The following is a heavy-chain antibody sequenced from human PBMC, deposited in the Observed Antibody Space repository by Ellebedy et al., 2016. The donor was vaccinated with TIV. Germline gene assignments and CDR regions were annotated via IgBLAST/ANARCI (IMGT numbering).Heavy chain of an antibody. CDR2: IYYSGST. CDR1: GGSISSSGYF. CDR3: ARGNPLLGKYYYFGMDV. V-gene: IGHV4-39*01. Sequence: SETLSLTCTVSGGSISSSGYFWGCIRQPPGKGLEWTGSIYYSGSTFYNPSLKSRVTMSVDTSKNQFSLKLKSVTAADTAVYYCARGNPLLGKYYYFGMDVWGQGTTVTVSS. J-gene: IGHJ6*02.